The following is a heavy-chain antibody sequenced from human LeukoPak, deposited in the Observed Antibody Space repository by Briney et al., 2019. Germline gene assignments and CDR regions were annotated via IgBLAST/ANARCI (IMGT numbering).Heavy chain of an antibody. J-gene: IGHJ3*02. CDR1: GGSISSYY. CDR3: ARLEGTGAFDI. Sequence: SETLSLTCTVSGGSISSYYWSWIRQPPGKGLEWIGYIYYSGSTNYNPSLKSRVTISVDTSKNQFSLKLSSVTAADTAVYYCARLEGTGAFDIWGQGTMVTVSS. V-gene: IGHV4-59*08. CDR2: IYYSGST. D-gene: IGHD3/OR15-3a*01.